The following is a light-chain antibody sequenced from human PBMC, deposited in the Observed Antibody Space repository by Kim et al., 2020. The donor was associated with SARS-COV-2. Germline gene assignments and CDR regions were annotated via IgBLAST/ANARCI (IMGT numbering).Light chain of an antibody. J-gene: IGKJ5*01. Sequence: DIQLTQSPSSLSASVGDRVTITCQASEDVSDYFNWYHQKPGEAPKVLIRDAANLESGVPSRFSRGGYGTEFSLTISSVQPEDMGTYYCQQYDDPPCTFGQGKRLEIK. CDR2: DAA. V-gene: IGKV1-33*01. CDR1: EDVSDY. CDR3: QQYDDPPCT.